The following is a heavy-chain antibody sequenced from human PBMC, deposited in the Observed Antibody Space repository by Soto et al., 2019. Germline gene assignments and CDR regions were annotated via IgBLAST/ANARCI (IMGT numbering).Heavy chain of an antibody. D-gene: IGHD2-21*02. CDR2: INTYSGKT. J-gene: IGHJ4*02. V-gene: IGHV1-18*01. CDR1: GYTFSIYS. CDR3: ARRYGDPSSSTGFDY. Sequence: QVQLVQSGAEVKKPGASVKVSCKASGYTFSIYSITWVRQAPGQGLEWMGGINTYSGKTYYAQKFQSRVTMTTDTSTSTAYMDMRSLRSDDTAVYYCARRYGDPSSSTGFDYWGQGTLVSVSS.